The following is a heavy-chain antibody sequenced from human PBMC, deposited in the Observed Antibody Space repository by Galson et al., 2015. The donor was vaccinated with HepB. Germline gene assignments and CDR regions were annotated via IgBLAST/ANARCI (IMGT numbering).Heavy chain of an antibody. V-gene: IGHV1-18*04. CDR3: ARDHYYYDSSGHPMD. D-gene: IGHD3-22*01. CDR1: GYTFTSYG. J-gene: IGHJ4*02. Sequence: SVKVSCKASGYTFTSYGISWVRQAPGQGLEWMGWISAYNGNTNYAQKLQGRVTMTTDTSTSTAYMELRSLRSDDTAVYYCARDHYYYDSSGHPMDWGQGTLVTVSS. CDR2: ISAYNGNT.